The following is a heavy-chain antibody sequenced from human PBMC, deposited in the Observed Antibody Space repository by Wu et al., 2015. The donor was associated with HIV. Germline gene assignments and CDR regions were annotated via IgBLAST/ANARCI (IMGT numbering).Heavy chain of an antibody. Sequence: QVHLVQSGAEVKKPGASVRVSCKVSGYTLSKLSIHWVRQTPGKGLEWMGWINPDTGATNYLQKFQGRVTMTRNRSINTAYMELSRLQSDDTAIYYCARSVNDFWSGSAFDIWGQGTMVTVSS. CDR2: INPDTGAT. CDR3: ARSVNDFWSGSAFDI. CDR1: GYTLSKLS. V-gene: IGHV1-2*02. J-gene: IGHJ3*02. D-gene: IGHD3-3*01.